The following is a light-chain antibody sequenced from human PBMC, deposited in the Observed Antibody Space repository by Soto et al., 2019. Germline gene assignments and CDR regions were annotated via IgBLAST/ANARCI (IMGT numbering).Light chain of an antibody. V-gene: IGKV3-20*01. Sequence: EILLTQSPGTLSLSPGERATLSCRASQSVSSSYLAWYQQKPGQAPRLLIYGASSRATGIPDRFSGSGSGTDFTLTISRLEPEDFAVYYCQQYGSSPWT. CDR1: QSVSSSY. CDR2: GAS. J-gene: IGKJ1*01. CDR3: QQYGSSPWT.